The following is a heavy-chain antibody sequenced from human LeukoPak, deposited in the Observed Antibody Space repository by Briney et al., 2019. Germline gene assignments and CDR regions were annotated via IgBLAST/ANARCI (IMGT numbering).Heavy chain of an antibody. Sequence: GGSLRLSCAASGFTFSSYSMNWVRQAPGKGLEWVSSISSSSSYIYYADSVKGRFTISRDNAKNSLYLQMNSLRAEDTAVYYCARPLHGLLVHDDAFDIWGQGTMVTVSS. CDR3: ARPLHGLLVHDDAFDI. CDR2: ISSSSSYI. CDR1: GFTFSSYS. D-gene: IGHD3-10*01. V-gene: IGHV3-21*01. J-gene: IGHJ3*02.